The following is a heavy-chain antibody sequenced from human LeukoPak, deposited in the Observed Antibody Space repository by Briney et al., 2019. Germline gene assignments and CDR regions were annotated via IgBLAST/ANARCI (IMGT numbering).Heavy chain of an antibody. CDR3: AKVGHDQGYYYYYMDV. J-gene: IGHJ6*03. Sequence: TGGPLRLPCAASGFTFSSYGMSWARQPPGRGLEWVSDISGSGGSTYYADSVKGRFTISGDNSKNTLYLQMNSLGAEDTAVYYCAKVGHDQGYYYYYMDVWGKGTTVTVSS. V-gene: IGHV3-23*01. CDR1: GFTFSSYG. D-gene: IGHD1-1*01. CDR2: ISGSGGST.